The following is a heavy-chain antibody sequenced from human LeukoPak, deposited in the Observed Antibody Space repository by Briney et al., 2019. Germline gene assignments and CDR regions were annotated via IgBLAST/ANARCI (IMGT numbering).Heavy chain of an antibody. CDR1: GGSISSSSSY. Sequence: SETLSLTCTVSGGSISSSSSYWGWIRQPPGKGLEWIGSIYYSGSTYYNPSLKSRVTISVDTSKNQFSLKLSSVTAADTAVYYCARPVDKAESFDYWGQGTLVTVSS. CDR3: ARPVDKAESFDY. V-gene: IGHV4-39*01. J-gene: IGHJ4*02. D-gene: IGHD5-12*01. CDR2: IYYSGST.